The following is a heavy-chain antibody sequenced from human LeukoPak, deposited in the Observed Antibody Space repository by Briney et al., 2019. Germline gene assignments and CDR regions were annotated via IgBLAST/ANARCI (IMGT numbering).Heavy chain of an antibody. J-gene: IGHJ4*02. Sequence: PGWSLTLSCPASGFIFSSYGMHGLRQAPGKGLDWVAVICYDGSNKYYAGSVKGRFTISRDNSKNTLHLQMNSLRAEDTAVYYCARDSYYYGSGSYPFDYWGQGTLVTVSS. V-gene: IGHV3-33*01. D-gene: IGHD3-10*01. CDR1: GFIFSSYG. CDR2: ICYDGSNK. CDR3: ARDSYYYGSGSYPFDY.